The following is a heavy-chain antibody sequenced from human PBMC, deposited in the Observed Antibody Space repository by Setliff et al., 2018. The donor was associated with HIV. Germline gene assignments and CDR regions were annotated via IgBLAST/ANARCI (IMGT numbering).Heavy chain of an antibody. CDR2: INHSGST. D-gene: IGHD4-17*01. J-gene: IGHJ4*02. V-gene: IGHV4-34*01. CDR3: ARYDYGDFDY. CDR1: GGSFSGYY. Sequence: PSETLSLTCAVLGGSFSGYYWSWIRQPPGKGLEWIGEINHSGSTDYNPSLKSRVTISVDTSKNQFSLNLSSVTAADTAVYYCARYDYGDFDYWGQGTPVTVSS.